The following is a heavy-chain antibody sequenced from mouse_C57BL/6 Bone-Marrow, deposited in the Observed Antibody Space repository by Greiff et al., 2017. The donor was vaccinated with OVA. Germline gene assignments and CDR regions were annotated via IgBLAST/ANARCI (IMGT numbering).Heavy chain of an antibody. CDR1: GYTFTSYG. D-gene: IGHD2-5*01. Sequence: VQLQESGAELARPGASVKLSCKASGYTFTSYGISWVKQRTGQGLEWIGEIYPRSGNTYYNEKFKGKATLTADKSSSTAYMELRSLTSEDSAVYYCAYSNYVPYWYFDVWGTGTTVTVSS. J-gene: IGHJ1*03. CDR2: IYPRSGNT. CDR3: AYSNYVPYWYFDV. V-gene: IGHV1-81*01.